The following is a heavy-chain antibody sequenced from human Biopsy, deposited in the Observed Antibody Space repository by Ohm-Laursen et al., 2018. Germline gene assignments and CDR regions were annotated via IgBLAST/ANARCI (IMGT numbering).Heavy chain of an antibody. CDR3: ARVPAYPSIDGYYGLDL. J-gene: IGHJ6*02. D-gene: IGHD3-9*01. CDR1: GYTFAGYY. Sequence: VASVKVSCKASGYTFAGYYLHWVRQAPGHGLEWMGWINPNSGNANYALSFQGRLTVTRDTSISTAYMELTSLTFDDTAIYYCARVPAYPSIDGYYGLDLWGQGTTVIVSS. CDR2: INPNSGNA. V-gene: IGHV1-2*02.